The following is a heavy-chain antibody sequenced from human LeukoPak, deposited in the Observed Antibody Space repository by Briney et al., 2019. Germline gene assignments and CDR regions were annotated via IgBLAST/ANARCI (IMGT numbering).Heavy chain of an antibody. D-gene: IGHD3-10*01. Sequence: GGSLRLSCAASGFTFSSYAMSWVRQAPGKGLERVSAISGSGGSTYYADSVKGRFTISRDNSKNTLYLQMNSLRAEDTAVYYWAKDVLLWFGEGNYFDYWGQGTLVTVSS. J-gene: IGHJ4*02. CDR2: ISGSGGST. CDR1: GFTFSSYA. CDR3: AKDVLLWFGEGNYFDY. V-gene: IGHV3-23*01.